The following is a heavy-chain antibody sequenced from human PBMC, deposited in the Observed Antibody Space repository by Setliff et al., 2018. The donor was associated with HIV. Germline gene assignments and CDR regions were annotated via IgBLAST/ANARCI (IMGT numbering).Heavy chain of an antibody. CDR1: GGSFSAYH. D-gene: IGHD3-10*01. J-gene: IGHJ4*01. CDR3: ARGRDHTGSWFRPFYLDF. V-gene: IGHV4-34*01. Sequence: SETLSLTCAVYGGSFSAYHWSWIRQTPGKGLEWLGEINHSGSTAYNLALESRVSMSIDTSKNQFSLKLTSVTAADTAIYYCARGRDHTGSWFRPFYLDFWGHGNLVTVS. CDR2: INHSGST.